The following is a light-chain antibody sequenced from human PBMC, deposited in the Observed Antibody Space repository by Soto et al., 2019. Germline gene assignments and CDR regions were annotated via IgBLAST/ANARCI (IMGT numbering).Light chain of an antibody. CDR1: QTISSW. J-gene: IGKJ1*01. CDR2: KAS. CDR3: QHYNSYSEA. V-gene: IGKV1-5*03. Sequence: DIQMTQSPSTLSGSVGDRVTVTCLASQTISSWLAWYQQKPGKAPKLLIYKASTLKSGVPSGFSGSGSGTEFTLTISSLQPDDFATYYCQHYNSYSEAFGQGTKVDIK.